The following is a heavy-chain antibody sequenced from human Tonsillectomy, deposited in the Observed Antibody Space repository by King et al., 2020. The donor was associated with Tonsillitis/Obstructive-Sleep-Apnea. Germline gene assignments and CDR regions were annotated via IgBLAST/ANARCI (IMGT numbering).Heavy chain of an antibody. CDR2: VIPTLGIG. CDR1: GGTFSSYV. Sequence: QLVQSGAEVKKTGSSVKVSCKASGGTFSSYVISWVRQAPGQGLEWMGRVIPTLGIGNYAQNFQGRVTISADKSTTTAYMELSRLRIEDTAVYICVREGTGGGSWGYNWFDSWGQGTLVTVSS. V-gene: IGHV1-69*04. J-gene: IGHJ5*01. CDR3: VREGTGGGSWGYNWFDS. D-gene: IGHD2-8*02.